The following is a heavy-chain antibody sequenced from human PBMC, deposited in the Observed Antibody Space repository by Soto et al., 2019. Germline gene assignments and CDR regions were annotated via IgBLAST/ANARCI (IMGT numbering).Heavy chain of an antibody. V-gene: IGHV4-4*07. CDR2: IYTSGTT. Sequence: SETLSLTCTVSGGSISTYWWSWIRQSAGKGLEWIGRIYTSGTTNYNPSLKSRVTMSVDTSKNQFSPKLSSVTAADTAIYYCAREGSGSYYADFWGQGTLVTVSS. CDR1: GGSISTYW. J-gene: IGHJ4*02. D-gene: IGHD1-26*01. CDR3: AREGSGSYYADF.